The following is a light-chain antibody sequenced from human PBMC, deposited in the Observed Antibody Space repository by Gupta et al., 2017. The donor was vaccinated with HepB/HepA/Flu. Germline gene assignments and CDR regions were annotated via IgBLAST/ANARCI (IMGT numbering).Light chain of an antibody. CDR3: QQDGRSCGT. J-gene: IGKJ1*01. CDR2: GAS. V-gene: IGKV3-20*01. CDR1: QSASSSY. Sequence: IVLTQSPGTLSLSPGERVTLSCRASQSASSSYLAWYQQKAGQAPRLLISGASTRATGIPDRFSRSGSGTDFTLTISRLDPEDFAVYYCQQDGRSCGTFGQGAKLEIK.